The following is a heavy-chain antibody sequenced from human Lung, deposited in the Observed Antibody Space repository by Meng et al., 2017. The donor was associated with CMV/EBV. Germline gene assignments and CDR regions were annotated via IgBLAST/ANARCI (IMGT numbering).Heavy chain of an antibody. CDR2: ISGSGGST. J-gene: IGHJ4*02. CDR1: GFIFTCYA. CDR3: AKARPSSTGATHPYYVDY. Sequence: APCGFIFTCYAKSLLRHAPGKRLGWGSAISGSGGSTYYADFVKGRFTISRDNSKNTLYLQMNGQRAEDTVISYRAKARPSSTGATHPYYVDYWGQGTXVTVSS. V-gene: IGHV3-23*01. D-gene: IGHD5/OR15-5a*01.